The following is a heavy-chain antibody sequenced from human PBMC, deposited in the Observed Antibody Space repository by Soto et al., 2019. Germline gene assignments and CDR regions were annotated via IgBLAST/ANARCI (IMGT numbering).Heavy chain of an antibody. D-gene: IGHD3-16*01. V-gene: IGHV1-18*01. CDR1: GYIFTSYG. Sequence: QVQLVQSGAEVKKPGASVKVSCKASGYIFTSYGVSWVRQAPGQGLEWLGWINGYNGNTNYGQNFQGRVTMTTDTSSSTAYMELRSLRSDDTAVYYCAWIGDVPHYYYSMDVWGQGTTVIVSS. J-gene: IGHJ6*02. CDR2: INGYNGNT. CDR3: AWIGDVPHYYYSMDV.